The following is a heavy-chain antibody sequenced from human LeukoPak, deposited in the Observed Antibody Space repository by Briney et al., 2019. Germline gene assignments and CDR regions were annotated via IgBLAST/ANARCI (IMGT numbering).Heavy chain of an antibody. CDR3: ATDYGDYESGY. CDR1: GNTFTGYY. D-gene: IGHD4-17*01. J-gene: IGHJ4*02. V-gene: IGHV1-2*02. Sequence: ASVKVSCKASGNTFTGYYVHWVRQAPGQGPEWMGWINPNSGGTDYAQKFQGRVTMTRDTSISTAYMELSRLRSDDTAVYYCATDYGDYESGYWGQGTLVTVSS. CDR2: INPNSGGT.